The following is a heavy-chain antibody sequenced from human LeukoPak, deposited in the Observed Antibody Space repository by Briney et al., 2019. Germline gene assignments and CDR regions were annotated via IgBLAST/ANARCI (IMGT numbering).Heavy chain of an antibody. J-gene: IGHJ4*02. CDR1: GFTFGDYA. CDR2: IRSKAYGGTT. D-gene: IGHD3-9*01. V-gene: IGHV3-49*04. Sequence: PGRSLRLSCTASGFTFGDYAMSWVRQAPGKGLEWVGFIRSKAYGGTTEYAASVKGRFTISRDDSKSIAYLQMNSLKTEDTAVYSCTRARRYFDWLLYYFDYWGQGTLVTVSS. CDR3: TRARRYFDWLLYYFDY.